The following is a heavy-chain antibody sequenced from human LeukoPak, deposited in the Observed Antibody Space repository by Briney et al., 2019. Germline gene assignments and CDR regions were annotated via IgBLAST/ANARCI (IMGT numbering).Heavy chain of an antibody. D-gene: IGHD3-16*02. Sequence: GESLKISCKASGYKFTNYWIGWVRQMPGKGLEWMGIIYPGDSDTTYKPSFQGQVTISADKSISTAYLQWSSLKASDTAMYYCARSRAETVPVWGSYRHHDAFDIWGQGTMVTVSS. CDR3: ARSRAETVPVWGSYRHHDAFDI. V-gene: IGHV5-51*01. J-gene: IGHJ3*02. CDR1: GYKFTNYW. CDR2: IYPGDSDT.